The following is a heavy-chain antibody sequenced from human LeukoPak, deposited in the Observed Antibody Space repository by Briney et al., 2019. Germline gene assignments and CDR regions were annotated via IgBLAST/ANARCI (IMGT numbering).Heavy chain of an antibody. J-gene: IGHJ4*02. V-gene: IGHV3-30-3*01. Sequence: QPGGSLRLSCAASGFTFSSYAMHWVRQAPGKGLEWVAVISYDGSNKYYADSVKGRFTISRDNSKNTLYLQMNSLRAEDTAVYYCARDPQYSYGLKVTYWGQGTLVTVSS. CDR3: ARDPQYSYGLKVTY. D-gene: IGHD5-18*01. CDR2: ISYDGSNK. CDR1: GFTFSSYA.